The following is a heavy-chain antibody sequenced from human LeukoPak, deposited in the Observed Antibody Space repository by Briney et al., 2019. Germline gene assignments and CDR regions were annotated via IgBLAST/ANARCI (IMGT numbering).Heavy chain of an antibody. V-gene: IGHV4-59*01. CDR1: GGSISSYY. D-gene: IGHD3-3*01. J-gene: IGHJ5*02. Sequence: SETLSLTCTVSGGSISSYYWSWIRQPPGKGLEWIGYIYYSGSTNYNPPLKSRVTISVDTSKNQFSLKLSSVTAADTAVYYCARGTYDFWSGYYIRWFDPWGQGTLVTVSS. CDR2: IYYSGST. CDR3: ARGTYDFWSGYYIRWFDP.